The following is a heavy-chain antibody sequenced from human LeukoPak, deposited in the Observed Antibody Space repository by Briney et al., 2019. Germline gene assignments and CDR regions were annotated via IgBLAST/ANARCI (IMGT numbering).Heavy chain of an antibody. V-gene: IGHV3-23*01. CDR1: GFTVSSNY. D-gene: IGHD1-1*01. J-gene: IGHJ4*02. CDR2: ISGSGGST. Sequence: GGSLRLSCAASGFTVSSNYMSWVRQAPGKGLEWVSAISGSGGSTYYADSVKGRFTISRDNSKSTLYLQMNSLRAEDTAVYYCAKTNWNGDPLAGFDYWGQGTLVTVSS. CDR3: AKTNWNGDPLAGFDY.